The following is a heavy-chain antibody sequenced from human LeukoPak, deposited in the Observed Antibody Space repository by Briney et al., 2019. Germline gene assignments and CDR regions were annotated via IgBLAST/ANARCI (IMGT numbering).Heavy chain of an antibody. CDR2: IYSSGST. Sequence: KPSETLSLTCTVSGDSISNYYWSWIRQPAGKGLEWIGRIYSSGSTNYNPSLKSRVTMSVDTSKNQFSLKLSSVTAADTAVYYCAKVRYGTFNWFDPWGQGTLVTVSS. V-gene: IGHV4-4*07. CDR3: AKVRYGTFNWFDP. J-gene: IGHJ5*02. D-gene: IGHD3-10*01. CDR1: GDSISNYY.